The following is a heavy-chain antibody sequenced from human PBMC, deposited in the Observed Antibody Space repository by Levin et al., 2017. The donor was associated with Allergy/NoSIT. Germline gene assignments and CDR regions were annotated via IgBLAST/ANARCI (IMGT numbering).Heavy chain of an antibody. V-gene: IGHV4-31*03. CDR1: GGSISSGGYY. Sequence: PSETLSLTCTVSGGSISSGGYYWSWIRQHPGKGLEWIGYIYYSGSTYYNPSLKSRVTISVDTSKNQFSLKLSSVTAEDTAVYYCARDGNDSSGYYDSPRGGRFDPWGQGTLVTVSS. CDR2: IYYSGST. D-gene: IGHD3-22*01. CDR3: ARDGNDSSGYYDSPRGGRFDP. J-gene: IGHJ5*02.